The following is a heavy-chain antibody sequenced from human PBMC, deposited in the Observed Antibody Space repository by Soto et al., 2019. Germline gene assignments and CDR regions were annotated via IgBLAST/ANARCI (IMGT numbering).Heavy chain of an antibody. CDR2: IYYSGST. Sequence: SETLSLTCTVSGGSVSSGSYYWSWIRQPPGKGLEWIGYIYYSGSTNYNPSLKSRVTISVDTSKNQFSLKLSSVTAADTAVYYCARVLFYYDSSGYSWHFDHWGQGTLVTVS. CDR1: GGSVSSGSYY. CDR3: ARVLFYYDSSGYSWHFDH. D-gene: IGHD3-22*01. J-gene: IGHJ4*02. V-gene: IGHV4-61*01.